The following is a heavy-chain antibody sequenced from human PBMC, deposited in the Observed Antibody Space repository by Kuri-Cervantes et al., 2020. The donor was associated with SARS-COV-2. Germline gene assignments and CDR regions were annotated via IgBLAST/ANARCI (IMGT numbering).Heavy chain of an antibody. V-gene: IGHV3-7*01. D-gene: IGHD1-26*01. J-gene: IGHJ6*02. CDR2: IKQDGSEK. CDR1: GFTFSSYA. Sequence: GESLKISCAASGFTFSSYAMSWVRQAPGKGLEWVANIKQDGSEKYYVDSVKGRFTISRDNAKNSLYLQMNSLRAEDTAVYYCARVNSGSYSSLYGMDVWGQGTTVTVSS. CDR3: ARVNSGSYSSLYGMDV.